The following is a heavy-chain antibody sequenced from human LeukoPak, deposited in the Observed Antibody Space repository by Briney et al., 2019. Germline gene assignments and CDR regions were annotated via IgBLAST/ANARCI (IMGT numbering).Heavy chain of an antibody. J-gene: IGHJ4*02. Sequence: GGSLRLSCAASGFTFSSYSMNWVRQAPGKGLEWVSSISSSSSYIYYADSVKGRFTISRDNAKNSLYLQMNSLRAEDTAVYYCARGPDPLYVWRSYLIEYYFDYWGQGTLVTVSS. CDR2: ISSSSSYI. D-gene: IGHD3-16*02. CDR1: GFTFSSYS. CDR3: ARGPDPLYVWRSYLIEYYFDY. V-gene: IGHV3-21*01.